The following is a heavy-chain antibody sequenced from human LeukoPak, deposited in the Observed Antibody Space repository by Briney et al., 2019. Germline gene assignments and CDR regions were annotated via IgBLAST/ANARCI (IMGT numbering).Heavy chain of an antibody. D-gene: IGHD4-17*01. CDR2: ISSSSTYI. CDR3: GTWTTVASYFDD. V-gene: IGHV3-21*06. J-gene: IGHJ4*02. CDR1: GFTFSTYS. Sequence: GGSLRLSCAASGFTFSTYSMNSVRQAPGKGLEWVSSISSSSTYIYYADSVRGRFTISRDTAKNSLYLQMNSLRAEDTAVYYCGTWTTVASYFDDWGQGTLVTVSS.